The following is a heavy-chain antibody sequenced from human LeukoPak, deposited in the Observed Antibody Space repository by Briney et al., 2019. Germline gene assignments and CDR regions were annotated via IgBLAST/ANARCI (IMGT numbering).Heavy chain of an antibody. CDR1: GGSISSGGYS. Sequence: PSQTLSLTCAVSGGSISSGGYSWSWIRQPPGKGLEWIGYIYHSGSTYYNPSLKSRVTISVDRSKNQFSLKLSSVTAADTAVYYCARGESSASNWFDPWGQGTLVTVSS. CDR2: IYHSGST. V-gene: IGHV4-30-2*01. CDR3: ARGESSASNWFDP. J-gene: IGHJ5*02. D-gene: IGHD3-22*01.